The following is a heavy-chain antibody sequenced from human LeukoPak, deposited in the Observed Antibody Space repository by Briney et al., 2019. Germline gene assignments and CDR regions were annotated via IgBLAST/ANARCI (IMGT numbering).Heavy chain of an antibody. Sequence: PGGSLRLSCAASGFTFSSYTMNWVRQAPGKGLEWVAAISSSSRDTFYADSVKGRFSISRDNTQNSLSLQMSSLKAEDTAVYYCVREAATLFDYWGQGTLVTVSS. CDR3: VREAATLFDY. D-gene: IGHD1-26*01. V-gene: IGHV3-21*01. CDR1: GFTFSSYT. CDR2: ISSSSRDT. J-gene: IGHJ4*02.